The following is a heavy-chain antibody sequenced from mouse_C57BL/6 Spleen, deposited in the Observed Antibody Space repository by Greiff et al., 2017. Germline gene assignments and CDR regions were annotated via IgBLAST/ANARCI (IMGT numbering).Heavy chain of an antibody. V-gene: IGHV1-82*01. J-gene: IGHJ2*01. Sequence: QVQLQQSGPELVKPGASVKISCKASGYAFSRSWMNWVKQRPGKGLEGIGRIYPGDGDTNYNGKFKGKATLTADKSSSTAYMQLSSLTSEDSAVYFCYYYGSSFYFDYWGQGTTLTVSS. CDR3: YYYGSSFYFDY. D-gene: IGHD1-1*01. CDR1: GYAFSRSW. CDR2: IYPGDGDT.